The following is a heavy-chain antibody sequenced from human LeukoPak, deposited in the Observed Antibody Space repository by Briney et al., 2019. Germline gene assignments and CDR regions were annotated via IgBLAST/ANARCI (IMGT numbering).Heavy chain of an antibody. CDR1: GYTFTSYG. V-gene: IGHV1-18*01. Sequence: ASVKVSCKASGYTFTSYGISWVRQAPGQGLEWMGWISAYNGNTNYAQKLQGRVTMTTDTSTSTAYMELRSLRSDDTAVYYCARDSSEITMVRGVIIETYYYYGMDVWGQGTTVIVSS. J-gene: IGHJ6*02. CDR2: ISAYNGNT. CDR3: ARDSSEITMVRGVIIETYYYYGMDV. D-gene: IGHD3-10*01.